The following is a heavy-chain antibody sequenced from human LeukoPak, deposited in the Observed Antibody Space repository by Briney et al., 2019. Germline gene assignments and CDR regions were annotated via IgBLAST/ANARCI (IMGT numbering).Heavy chain of an antibody. J-gene: IGHJ4*02. CDR1: GFTFSSYA. CDR2: IYSGGST. V-gene: IGHV3-66*01. D-gene: IGHD1-26*01. CDR3: ARDFSLGANDY. Sequence: GGSLRLSCAPSGFTFSSYAMSWVRQAPGKGLEWVSVIYSGGSTYYADSVKGRFTISRDNSKNTLYLQMNSLRAEDTAVYYYARDFSLGANDYWGQGTLVTVSS.